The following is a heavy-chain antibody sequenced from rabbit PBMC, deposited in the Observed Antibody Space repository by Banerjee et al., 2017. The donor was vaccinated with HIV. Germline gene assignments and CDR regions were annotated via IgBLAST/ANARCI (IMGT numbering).Heavy chain of an antibody. J-gene: IGHJ3*01. CDR3: ARFYAGYGDFGYAAM. Sequence: QSLEESGGDLVKPEGSLTLTCAASGIDFSGTVYVCWVRQAPGKGLEWIACIAAGSAGTTYYANWAKGRFTISKTSSTTVTLQMTSLTAADTATYFCARFYAGYGDFGYAAMWGQGTLVTVS. D-gene: IGHD7-1*01. CDR1: GIDFSGTVY. V-gene: IGHV1S40*01. CDR2: IAAGSAGTT.